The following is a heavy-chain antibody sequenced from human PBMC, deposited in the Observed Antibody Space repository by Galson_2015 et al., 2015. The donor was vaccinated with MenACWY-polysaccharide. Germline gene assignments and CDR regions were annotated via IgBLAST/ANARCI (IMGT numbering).Heavy chain of an antibody. V-gene: IGHV1-69*13. CDR2: IIPYLGST. Sequence: SVKVSCKASGGTFSTYAFSWVRQAPGQGLEWIGGIIPYLGSTNNAQKFQGRVTITADDLTSTAYMELSSLRSEDTAVYYCARSDVDIAMAVFDYWGQGTLVTVSP. CDR3: ARSDVDIAMAVFDY. J-gene: IGHJ4*02. D-gene: IGHD5-18*01. CDR1: GGTFSTYA.